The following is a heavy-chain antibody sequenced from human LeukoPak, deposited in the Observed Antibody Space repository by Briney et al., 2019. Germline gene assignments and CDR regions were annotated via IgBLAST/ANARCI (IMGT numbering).Heavy chain of an antibody. J-gene: IGHJ6*02. Sequence: PSETLSLTCVVYGGSFSGYYWSWIRQPPGKGLEWIGEINHSGSTNYNPSLKSRVTISVDTSKNQFPLKLNSVTAADTAVYYCARGIVVVVAAPPLGMDVWGQGTTVTVSS. CDR1: GGSFSGYY. CDR3: ARGIVVVVAAPPLGMDV. D-gene: IGHD2-15*01. V-gene: IGHV4-34*01. CDR2: INHSGST.